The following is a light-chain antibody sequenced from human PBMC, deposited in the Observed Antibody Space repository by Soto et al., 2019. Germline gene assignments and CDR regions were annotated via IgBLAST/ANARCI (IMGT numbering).Light chain of an antibody. Sequence: DIQMTQSPSSLSASVGDRVTITCRTSQRIGTHLNWYHEKPGKAPKLLIYAASSLQSGVPSRFSASGSGTDFTLTISSLQPEDFATYYCQQSYSNPWTFGQGTKVEIK. V-gene: IGKV1-39*01. J-gene: IGKJ1*01. CDR2: AAS. CDR1: QRIGTH. CDR3: QQSYSNPWT.